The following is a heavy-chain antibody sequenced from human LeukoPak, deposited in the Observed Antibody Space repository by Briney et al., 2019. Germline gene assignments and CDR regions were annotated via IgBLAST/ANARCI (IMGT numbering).Heavy chain of an antibody. CDR3: ARNREFHFDY. Sequence: PSETLSLTCAVSGASISSTNLWSWVRQPPGKGLEWIGEIYPNGSTNDNPSLKSRVTISVDKSKNQFSLNPSSVTAADTAVYYCARNREFHFDYWGQGALVTVSS. D-gene: IGHD2-21*01. V-gene: IGHV4-4*02. J-gene: IGHJ4*02. CDR2: IYPNGST. CDR1: GASISSTNL.